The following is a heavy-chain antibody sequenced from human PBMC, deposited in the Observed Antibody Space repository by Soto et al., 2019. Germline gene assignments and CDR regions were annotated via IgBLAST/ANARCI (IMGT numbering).Heavy chain of an antibody. CDR3: ARDSDPRMGRAGLTDDFDY. D-gene: IGHD3-10*01. J-gene: IGHJ4*02. Sequence: QVQLLESGGGVGQPGKSLTLSCAASGFTFTQFAMHWVRQAPGQGLEWVAVISYDGKTEYYSESVEGRFTISRDDSKETLYLQSNSLKTDDTAIHYCARDSDPRMGRAGLTDDFDYWGQGTLVTVSS. CDR2: ISYDGKTE. V-gene: IGHV3-30*04. CDR1: GFTFTQFA.